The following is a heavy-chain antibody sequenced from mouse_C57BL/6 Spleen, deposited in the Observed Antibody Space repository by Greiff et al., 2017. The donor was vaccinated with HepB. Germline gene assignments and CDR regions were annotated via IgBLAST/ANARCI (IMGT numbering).Heavy chain of an antibody. CDR1: GYSITSGYD. J-gene: IGHJ3*01. Sequence: DVQLQESGPGMVKPSQSLSLTCTVTGYSITSGYDWHWIRHFPGNKLEWMGYISYSGSTNYNPSLKSRISITHDTSKNHFFLKLNSVTTEDTATYYCARGDGSSAWFAYWGQGTLVTVSA. V-gene: IGHV3-1*01. D-gene: IGHD1-1*01. CDR2: ISYSGST. CDR3: ARGDGSSAWFAY.